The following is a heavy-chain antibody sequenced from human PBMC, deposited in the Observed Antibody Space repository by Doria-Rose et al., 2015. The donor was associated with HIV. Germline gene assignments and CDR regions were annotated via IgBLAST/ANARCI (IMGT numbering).Heavy chain of an antibody. CDR1: GASVSSRGYY. V-gene: IGHV4-31*03. D-gene: IGHD3-3*01. Sequence: VQLVDSGPVLVKPSETLSLTCSVSGASVSSRGYYWNWIRQVPGKGLESLGYTYYTGTSDYSPSLKSRLNMAVDTSKNQFSLKLSFVTVADTAVYYCARMGSYRELDYWGQGARGIGSA. CDR2: TYYTGTS. CDR3: ARMGSYRELDY. J-gene: IGHJ4*02.